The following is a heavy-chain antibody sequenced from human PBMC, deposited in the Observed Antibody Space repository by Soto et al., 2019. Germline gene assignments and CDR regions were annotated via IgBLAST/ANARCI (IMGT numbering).Heavy chain of an antibody. Sequence: EVQLVDSGGDLVQPGGSLRLSCAASGFTFSTHWMSWVRQAPGKGLEWVANIKEDGSETYYADSVRGRFTISRDNAKNSLYLQTNELRVEVTALYYCAKDVRWGQGTLVTVSS. J-gene: IGHJ4*02. CDR2: IKEDGSET. CDR1: GFTFSTHW. CDR3: AKDVR. V-gene: IGHV3-7*05.